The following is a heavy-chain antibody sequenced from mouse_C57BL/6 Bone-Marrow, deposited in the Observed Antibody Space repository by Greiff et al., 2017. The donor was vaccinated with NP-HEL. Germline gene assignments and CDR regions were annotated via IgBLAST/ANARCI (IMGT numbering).Heavy chain of an antibody. D-gene: IGHD2-1*01. Sequence: EVKLMESGGGLVQPGGSLKLSCAASGFTFSDYGMAWVRQAPRKGPEWVAFISNLAYSIYYADTVTGRFTISRENAKNTLYLEMSSLRAEDTAMYYCARRGYGNYAYWYFDVWGTGTTVTVSS. J-gene: IGHJ1*03. V-gene: IGHV5-15*01. CDR1: GFTFSDYG. CDR3: ARRGYGNYAYWYFDV. CDR2: ISNLAYSI.